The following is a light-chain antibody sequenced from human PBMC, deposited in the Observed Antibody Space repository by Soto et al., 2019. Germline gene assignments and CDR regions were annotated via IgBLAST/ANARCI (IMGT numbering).Light chain of an antibody. CDR2: AAS. CDR1: QSINNRY. J-gene: IGKJ3*01. CDR3: QQFGSSPGFT. Sequence: EIVLTQSPGTLSLSPGERATLSCRASQSINNRYLAWYQQKPGQAPRLLIYAASSRPTGIPDRFSGSGSGTGFTLPISRLEPEDFAVYYCQQFGSSPGFTFGPGTKVDIK. V-gene: IGKV3-20*01.